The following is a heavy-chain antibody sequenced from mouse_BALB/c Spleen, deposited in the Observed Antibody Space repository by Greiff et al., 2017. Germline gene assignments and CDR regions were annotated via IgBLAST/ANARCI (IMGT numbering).Heavy chain of an antibody. CDR3: ARELGLYYFDY. D-gene: IGHD4-1*01. J-gene: IGHJ2*01. CDR1: GYSFTGYY. V-gene: IGHV1-31*01. CDR2: INPYNGAT. Sequence: VQLQQSGPELVKPGASVKISCKASGYSFTGYYMHWVKQSHVKSLEWIGRINPYNGATSYNQNFKDKASLTVDKSSSTAYMELHSLTSEDSAVYYCARELGLYYFDYWGQGTTLTVSS.